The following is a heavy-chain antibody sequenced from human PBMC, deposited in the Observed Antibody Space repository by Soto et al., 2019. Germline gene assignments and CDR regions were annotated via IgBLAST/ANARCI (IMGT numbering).Heavy chain of an antibody. Sequence: GGSLRLSCAASGFTFSSYAMSWVRQAPGKGLEWVSAISGSGGSTYYADSVKGRFTISRDNSKNTLYLQMNSLRAEDTAVYYCANTLTTVSGVNPHFDYWGQGTLVTVSS. J-gene: IGHJ4*02. CDR2: ISGSGGST. V-gene: IGHV3-23*01. CDR3: ANTLTTVSGVNPHFDY. D-gene: IGHD3-10*01. CDR1: GFTFSSYA.